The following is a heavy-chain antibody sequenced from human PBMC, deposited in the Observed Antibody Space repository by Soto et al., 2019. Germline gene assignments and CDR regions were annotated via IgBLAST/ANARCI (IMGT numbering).Heavy chain of an antibody. CDR1: GGSISSGGYY. Sequence: QVQLQESGPGLVKPSQTLSLTCTVSGGSISSGGYYWSWIRQHPGKGLEWIGYIYYSGSTYYNPSLKSRVTISVDTTKNQFSLKLSSVNAADTAVYYCARDADQAYYYDSSGYPLRYFDLWGRGTLVTVSS. CDR3: ARDADQAYYYDSSGYPLRYFDL. CDR2: IYYSGST. V-gene: IGHV4-31*03. D-gene: IGHD3-22*01. J-gene: IGHJ2*01.